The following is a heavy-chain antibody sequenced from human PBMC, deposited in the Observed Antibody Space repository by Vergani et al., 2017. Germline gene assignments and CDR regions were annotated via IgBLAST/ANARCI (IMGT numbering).Heavy chain of an antibody. D-gene: IGHD6-13*01. V-gene: IGHV4-30-4*01. J-gene: IGHJ4*02. CDR1: GGSISSGDYY. CDR2: IYYSGST. Sequence: VQLQESGPGLVKPSQTLSLTCTVSGGSISSGDYYWSWIRQPPGKGLEWIGYIYYSGSTYYNPTPKSRVTISVDTSKNQFSLKLSSVTAADTAVYYCAGENQQKQPEYYFDYWGQGTLVTVSS. CDR3: AGENQQKQPEYYFDY.